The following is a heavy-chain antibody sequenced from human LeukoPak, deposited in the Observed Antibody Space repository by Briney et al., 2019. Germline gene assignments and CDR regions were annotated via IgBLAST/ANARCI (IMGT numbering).Heavy chain of an antibody. CDR1: GGSISSYY. Sequence: SETLSLTCTVSGGSISSYYWSWIRQPPGKGLEWIGYIYYSGSTNYNPSLKSRVTISIDTSKNQFSLKLSSVTAADTAVYYCARGRGFGGGSSGWYNNWFDPWGQGTLVTVSS. D-gene: IGHD6-19*01. J-gene: IGHJ5*02. CDR3: ARGRGFGGGSSGWYNNWFDP. V-gene: IGHV4-59*01. CDR2: IYYSGST.